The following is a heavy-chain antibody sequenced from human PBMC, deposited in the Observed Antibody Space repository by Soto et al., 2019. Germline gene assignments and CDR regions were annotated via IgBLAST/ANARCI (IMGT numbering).Heavy chain of an antibody. J-gene: IGHJ4*02. Sequence: PSETLSLTCTVSGGSISSGGYYWSWIRQHPGKGLEWIGYIYYSGSTYYNPSLKSRVTISVDTSKNQFSLKLSSVTAADTAVYYCARVSHCSSTSCYVEFDYWGQGTLVTVSS. CDR3: ARVSHCSSTSCYVEFDY. CDR1: GGSISSGGYY. D-gene: IGHD2-2*01. V-gene: IGHV4-31*03. CDR2: IYYSGST.